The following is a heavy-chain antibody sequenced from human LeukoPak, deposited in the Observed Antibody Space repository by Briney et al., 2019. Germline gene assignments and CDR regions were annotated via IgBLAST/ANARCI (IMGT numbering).Heavy chain of an antibody. CDR1: GFSFSNYA. J-gene: IGHJ6*01. D-gene: IGHD1-14*01. Sequence: GGSLRLSCAASGFSFSNYAMSWVRQAPARGPEWVSSIRGGGETFYADSVKGRFTLSRDDSRNTPYLQMNSTIAEDTAVYYCARGPLGIAPPAPYYYGTDVWGPETTVTVSS. CDR2: IRGGGET. CDR3: ARGPLGIAPPAPYYYGTDV. V-gene: IGHV3-23*01.